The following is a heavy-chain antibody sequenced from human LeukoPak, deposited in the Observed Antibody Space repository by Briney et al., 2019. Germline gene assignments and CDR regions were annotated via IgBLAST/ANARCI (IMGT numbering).Heavy chain of an antibody. Sequence: PGGSLRLSCAASGFTFSSYAMHWVRQAPGKGLEWVAVISYDGSNKYYADSVKGRFTISRDNAKNSLYLQMNSLRAEDTAVYYCARDRLIAAAYQGFDPWGQGTLVTVSS. CDR3: ARDRLIAAAYQGFDP. J-gene: IGHJ5*02. CDR2: ISYDGSNK. CDR1: GFTFSSYA. D-gene: IGHD6-13*01. V-gene: IGHV3-30-3*01.